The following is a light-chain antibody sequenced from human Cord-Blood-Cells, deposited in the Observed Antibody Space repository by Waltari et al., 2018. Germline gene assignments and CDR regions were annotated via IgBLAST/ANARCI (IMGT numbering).Light chain of an antibody. CDR3: QQYYSYPWT. Sequence: AIRMTQSPSSLSASTGDRVTITCRASEGISSYLALYQPKPGKGPKRLIYAASALQSGVPSRFSGSGSGTDFTLTISCLQSEDVATYYCQQYYSYPWTFGQGTKVEIK. CDR2: AAS. CDR1: EGISSY. V-gene: IGKV1-8*01. J-gene: IGKJ1*01.